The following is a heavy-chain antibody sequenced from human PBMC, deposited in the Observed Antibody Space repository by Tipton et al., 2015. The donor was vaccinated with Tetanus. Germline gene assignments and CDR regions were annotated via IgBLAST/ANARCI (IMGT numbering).Heavy chain of an antibody. V-gene: IGHV1-18*04. CDR2: ISAYNGNT. Sequence: QMQLVQSGAEVKKPGASVKVSCKASGYTFTSYGISWVRQATGQGLEWMGWISAYNGNTNYAQKLQGRVTMTTDTSTSTAYMVRRSLRSDDTAVYYCARVRYSYGSGGYYYGMDVWGQGTTVTVSS. D-gene: IGHD5-18*01. J-gene: IGHJ6*02. CDR1: GYTFTSYG. CDR3: ARVRYSYGSGGYYYGMDV.